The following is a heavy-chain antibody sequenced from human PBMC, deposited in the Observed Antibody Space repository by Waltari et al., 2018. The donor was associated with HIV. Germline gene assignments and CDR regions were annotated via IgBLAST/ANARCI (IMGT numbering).Heavy chain of an antibody. CDR2: ISAPGATT. CDR3: ASHPVPYCGNRRCYGGF. V-gene: IGHV3-23*01. Sequence: EVQLLESGGALVQPGGSLRLSCAGSGFTFVSYAMSWVRQAPGKGLEWVSRISAPGATTNYADSGKGRFTISRDNSKNTLFVQMNSLLVEDTAIYYCASHPVPYCGNRRCYGGFWGQGTLVAVSP. D-gene: IGHD2-21*01. J-gene: IGHJ4*02. CDR1: GFTFVSYA.